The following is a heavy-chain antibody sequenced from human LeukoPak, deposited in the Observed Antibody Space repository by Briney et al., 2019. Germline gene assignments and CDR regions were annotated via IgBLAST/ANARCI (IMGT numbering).Heavy chain of an antibody. D-gene: IGHD1-26*01. CDR1: GYSFTTYD. CDR3: ARVAGSIDY. V-gene: IGHV1-8*03. CDR2: MNLKSGYT. J-gene: IGHJ4*02. Sequence: ASVKVTCKASGYSFTTYDINWVRQATGQGLEWMGWMNLKSGYTGYAQKFQGRVTITRDTSTSTVYMELSSLRSEDTAVYYCARVAGSIDYWGQGTLVTVSS.